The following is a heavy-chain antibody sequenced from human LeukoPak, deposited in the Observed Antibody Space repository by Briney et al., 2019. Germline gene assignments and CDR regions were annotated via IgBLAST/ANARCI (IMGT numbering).Heavy chain of an antibody. CDR2: ISAYNGNT. D-gene: IGHD1-1*01. CDR1: GYTFTSYG. J-gene: IGHJ3*02. CDR3: ARDLLTQLERPEDDAFDI. V-gene: IGHV1-18*01. Sequence: ASVKVSCKASGYTFTSYGISWVRQAPGQGLEWMGWISAYNGNTNYAQKLQGRVTMTTDTSTSTAYMELRSLRSDDTAVYYCARDLLTQLERPEDDAFDIWGQGTMVTVSS.